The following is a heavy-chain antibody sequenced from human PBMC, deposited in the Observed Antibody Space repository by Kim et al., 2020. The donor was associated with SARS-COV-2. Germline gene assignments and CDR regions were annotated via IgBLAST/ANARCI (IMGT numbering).Heavy chain of an antibody. Sequence: GGSLRLSCVGSGISIKNSRMSWVRQAQGKGLEWVASINYDGFDESYVDSVRGRFTISKDNSQNSLYLQMNSLRVEDTAVFYCARDPGLGYCSRTACHSAREVFYVWGQGSVLTVPS. CDR2: INYDGFDE. D-gene: IGHD2-15*01. CDR1: GISIKNSR. V-gene: IGHV3-7*03. CDR3: ARDPGLGYCSRTACHSAREVFYV. J-gene: IGHJ3*01.